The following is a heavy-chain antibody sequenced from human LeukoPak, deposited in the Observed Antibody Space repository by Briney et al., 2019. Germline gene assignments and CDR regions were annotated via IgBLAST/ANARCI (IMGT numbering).Heavy chain of an antibody. CDR1: GGSISSSGYY. J-gene: IGHJ5*02. Sequence: SETLSLTCTVSGGSISSSGYYWGWIRQPPGKGLEWIASIYYSGGTYYNPSLKSRVTISVDTSKNQLSLKLSSLTAADTAVYYCARHEYSGSYYGLSWFDPWGQGTLVTVSS. CDR3: ARHEYSGSYYGLSWFDP. CDR2: IYYSGGT. V-gene: IGHV4-39*01. D-gene: IGHD1-26*01.